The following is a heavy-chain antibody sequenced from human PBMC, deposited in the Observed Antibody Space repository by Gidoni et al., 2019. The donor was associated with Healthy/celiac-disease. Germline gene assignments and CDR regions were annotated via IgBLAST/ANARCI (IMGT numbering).Heavy chain of an antibody. Sequence: QVQLVESGGGVVQPGRSLRLSCAASGFTFSSYGMHWVRQAPGKGLEWVAVIWYDGSNKYYADSVKGRFTISRDNSKNTLYLQMNSLRAEDTAVYYCARDFGFSIAAAVTGLDYWGQGTLVTVSS. CDR2: IWYDGSNK. V-gene: IGHV3-33*08. CDR1: GFTFSSYG. J-gene: IGHJ4*02. CDR3: ARDFGFSIAAAVTGLDY. D-gene: IGHD6-13*01.